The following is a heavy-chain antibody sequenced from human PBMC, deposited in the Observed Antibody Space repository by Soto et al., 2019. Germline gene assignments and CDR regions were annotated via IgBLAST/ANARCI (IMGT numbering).Heavy chain of an antibody. Sequence: QVQLVQSGAEVKKPGASVKVSCKASGYTFTGYYMHWVRQTPGQGLEWMGWINLNSGGTNYAQKFQGWVTMTKDTSISTAYMELSRLRSDDTAVYYCARDSTYYDVWSGYCPYYYYMDGWGKGTTVTDSS. D-gene: IGHD3-3*01. CDR1: GYTFTGYY. CDR2: INLNSGGT. J-gene: IGHJ6*03. V-gene: IGHV1-2*04. CDR3: ARDSTYYDVWSGYCPYYYYMDG.